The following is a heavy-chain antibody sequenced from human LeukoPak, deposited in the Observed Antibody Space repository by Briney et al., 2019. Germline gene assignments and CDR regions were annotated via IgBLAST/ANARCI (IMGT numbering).Heavy chain of an antibody. CDR3: ARWSMATHGYYFDY. V-gene: IGHV3-21*01. CDR1: GFTFSNYS. D-gene: IGHD5-24*01. Sequence: GGSLRLSCAASGFTFSNYSMNWVRQAPGKGPEWVSSISSGSSYIYYADSLKGRFTISRDNAKNSLYLQMNSLRAEDTAVYYCARWSMATHGYYFDYWGQGTLVTVSS. J-gene: IGHJ4*02. CDR2: ISSGSSYI.